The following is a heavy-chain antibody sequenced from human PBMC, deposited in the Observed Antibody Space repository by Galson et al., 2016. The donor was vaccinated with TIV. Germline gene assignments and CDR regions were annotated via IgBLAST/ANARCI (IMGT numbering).Heavy chain of an antibody. CDR1: GFTFSTYW. V-gene: IGHV3-74*01. CDR3: ARDQATLVARWFAP. J-gene: IGHJ5*02. D-gene: IGHD3-16*02. CDR2: IDNDGSQT. Sequence: SLRLSCAASGFTFSTYWMHWVRQVPGKGVMWVSRIDNDGSQTDYADSVRGRFTVSRDNVKNALYLQMSSLRAEDTAVYYCARDQATLVARWFAPWGQGTLVTVSS.